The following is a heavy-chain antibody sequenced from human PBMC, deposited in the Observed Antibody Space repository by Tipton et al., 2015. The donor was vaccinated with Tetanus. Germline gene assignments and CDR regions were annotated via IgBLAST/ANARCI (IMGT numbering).Heavy chain of an antibody. CDR3: AKDQGGGRVVRLNWFDP. CDR1: GGSISSSPYF. J-gene: IGHJ5*02. D-gene: IGHD6-6*01. CDR2: IYYSGST. V-gene: IGHV4-31*03. Sequence: TLSLTCTASGGSISSSPYFWNWIRQQPGKGPEWIGYIYYSGSTYYNPSLKSRVTISVDTSKNQFSLKMNSVTAADTAMYYCAKDQGGGRVVRLNWFDPWGQGTLVTVSS.